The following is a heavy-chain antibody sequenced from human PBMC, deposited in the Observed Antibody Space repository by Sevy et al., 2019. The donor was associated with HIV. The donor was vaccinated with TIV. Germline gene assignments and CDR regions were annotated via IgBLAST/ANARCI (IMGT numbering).Heavy chain of an antibody. J-gene: IGHJ4*02. Sequence: GGSLRLSCAASGFTFSSYEMNWVRQAPGKGLEWVSYISSSGSLIYYADSVKGRFTISRDNAKNSLYLHMNSLRAEDTAVYYCAGGVVIGTTFDYWGQGTLVTVSS. D-gene: IGHD3-22*01. CDR1: GFTFSSYE. V-gene: IGHV3-48*03. CDR2: ISSSGSLI. CDR3: AGGVVIGTTFDY.